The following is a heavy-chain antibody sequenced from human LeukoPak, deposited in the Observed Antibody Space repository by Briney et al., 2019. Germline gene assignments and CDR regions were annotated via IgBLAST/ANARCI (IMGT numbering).Heavy chain of an antibody. V-gene: IGHV3-21*01. CDR3: AGEPDSRYFDWLQTFDY. CDR2: ISSSSSYI. Sequence: GGSLRLSCAASGFTFSSYSMNWVRQAPGKGLEWVSSISSSSSYIYYADSVKGRFTISRDNAKNSLYLQMNSLRAEDTAVYYCAGEPDSRYFDWLQTFDYWGQGTLVTVSS. J-gene: IGHJ4*02. CDR1: GFTFSSYS. D-gene: IGHD3-9*01.